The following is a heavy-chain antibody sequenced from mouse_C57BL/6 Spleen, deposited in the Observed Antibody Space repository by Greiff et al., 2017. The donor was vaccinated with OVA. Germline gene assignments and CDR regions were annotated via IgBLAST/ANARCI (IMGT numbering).Heavy chain of an antibody. V-gene: IGHV3-6*01. CDR1: GYSITSGYY. Sequence: EVKLMESGPGLVKPSQSLSLTCSVTGYSITSGYYWNWIRQFPGNKLEWMGYISYDGSNNYNPSLKNRISITRDTSNNQFFLKLNSVTTEDTATYYGARGIGYGNPHWYFDVWGTGTTVTVFS. D-gene: IGHD2-1*01. CDR2: ISYDGSN. CDR3: ARGIGYGNPHWYFDV. J-gene: IGHJ1*03.